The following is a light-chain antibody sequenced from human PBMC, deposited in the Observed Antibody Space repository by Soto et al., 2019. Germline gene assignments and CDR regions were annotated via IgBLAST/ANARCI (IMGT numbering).Light chain of an antibody. CDR3: QHYASFSGT. CDR2: AAS. J-gene: IGKJ1*01. CDR1: QDISDF. V-gene: IGKV1-17*03. Sequence: DIQMTQSPSAMSASVGDRVTITCRASQDISDFLAWFQQKPGEVPKRLIYAASSLESGVPSRFSGSGSGTEFTLTISSLQPDDFATYYCQHYASFSGTFGQGTKVEIK.